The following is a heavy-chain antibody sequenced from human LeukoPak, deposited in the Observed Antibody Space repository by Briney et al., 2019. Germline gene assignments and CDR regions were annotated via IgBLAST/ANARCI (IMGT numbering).Heavy chain of an antibody. CDR1: GYTFTGYY. V-gene: IGHV1-2*02. D-gene: IGHD3-3*01. J-gene: IGHJ3*02. CDR2: INPNSGGT. Sequence: ASVKVSCKASGYTFTGYYIHWVRQAPGQGLEWMGWINPNSGGTNYAQKFQGRVTMTRDTSISTACMELSRLRSDETAVYYCARDLSPWSIWSAFDIWGEGTMVTVSS. CDR3: ARDLSPWSIWSAFDI.